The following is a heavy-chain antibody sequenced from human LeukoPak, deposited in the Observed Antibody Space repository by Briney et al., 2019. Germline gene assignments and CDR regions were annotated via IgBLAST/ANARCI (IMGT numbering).Heavy chain of an antibody. D-gene: IGHD3-16*01. J-gene: IGHJ3*02. V-gene: IGHV4-59*08. Sequence: SETLSLTCTVSGGSINSYYWSWIRQPPGKGLEWIGYIYYSGSTNYNPSLKSRVTISVDTSKNQFSLKLSSVTAADTAVYYCARQYRDPYDYVWGGAFDIWGQGTMVTVSS. CDR1: GGSINSYY. CDR2: IYYSGST. CDR3: ARQYRDPYDYVWGGAFDI.